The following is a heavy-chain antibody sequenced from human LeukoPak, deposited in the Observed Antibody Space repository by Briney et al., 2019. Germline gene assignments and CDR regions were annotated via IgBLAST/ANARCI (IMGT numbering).Heavy chain of an antibody. CDR3: ARDSSSWSEYGAFDI. D-gene: IGHD6-13*01. J-gene: IGHJ3*02. CDR2: INPNSGGT. Sequence: ASVRVSSTASGYTFTVYYMHWVRQAPGQGLEWMGRINPNSGGTNYAQKFQGRVTMTRDTSISTAYMELSRLRSDDTAVYYCARDSSSWSEYGAFDIWGQGTMVTVSS. V-gene: IGHV1-2*06. CDR1: GYTFTVYY.